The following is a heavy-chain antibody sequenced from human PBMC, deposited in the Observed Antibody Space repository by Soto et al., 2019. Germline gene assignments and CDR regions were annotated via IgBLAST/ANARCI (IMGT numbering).Heavy chain of an antibody. Sequence: ALVKVSCKASGYTFTSYGISWVRQAPGQGLEWMGWISAYNGNTNYAQKLQGRVTMTTDTSTSTAYMELRSLRSDDTAVYYCARDSGIAAADNNWFDPWGQGTLVTVSS. J-gene: IGHJ5*02. D-gene: IGHD6-13*01. V-gene: IGHV1-18*01. CDR3: ARDSGIAAADNNWFDP. CDR1: GYTFTSYG. CDR2: ISAYNGNT.